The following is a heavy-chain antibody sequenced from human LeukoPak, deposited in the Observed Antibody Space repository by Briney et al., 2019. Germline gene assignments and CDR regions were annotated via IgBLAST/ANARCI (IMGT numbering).Heavy chain of an antibody. Sequence: KPSETLSLTCTVSGGSISSSSYYWGWIRQPPGKGLEWIGSIYYSGSTYCNPSLKSRVTISVDTSKNQFSLKLSSVTAADTAVYYCARQYSSSWEDAFDIWGQGTMVTVSS. J-gene: IGHJ3*02. CDR3: ARQYSSSWEDAFDI. V-gene: IGHV4-39*01. CDR1: GGSISSSSYY. CDR2: IYYSGST. D-gene: IGHD6-13*01.